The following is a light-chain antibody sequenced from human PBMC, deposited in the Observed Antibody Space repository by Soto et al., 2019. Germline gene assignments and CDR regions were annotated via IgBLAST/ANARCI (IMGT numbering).Light chain of an antibody. CDR2: EVS. J-gene: IGLJ2*01. CDR3: GSYTGRHTLDVI. Sequence: QSVLTQPASVSGSPGQSITISCTGTSSDIGGYDYVSWYQQHPGKAPKLMIYEVSNRPSGVSNRFSGSKSGNTASLTISGLQAEDEATYYCGSYTGRHTLDVILGGGTKLTVL. V-gene: IGLV2-14*01. CDR1: SSDIGGYDY.